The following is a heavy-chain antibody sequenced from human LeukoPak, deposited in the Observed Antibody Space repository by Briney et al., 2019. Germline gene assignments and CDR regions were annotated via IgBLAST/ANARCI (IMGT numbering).Heavy chain of an antibody. J-gene: IGHJ4*02. CDR2: ISSSSSYI. CDR1: GFTFSSDS. V-gene: IGHV3-21*01. D-gene: IGHD3-22*01. Sequence: GGSLRLSCAASGFTFSSDSMNWVRQAPGKGLEWVSSISSSSSYIYYADSVKGRFTISRDNAKNSLYLQMNSLRAEDTAVYYCARVLMPRDSSGYSYPGGFDYWGQGTLVTVSS. CDR3: ARVLMPRDSSGYSYPGGFDY.